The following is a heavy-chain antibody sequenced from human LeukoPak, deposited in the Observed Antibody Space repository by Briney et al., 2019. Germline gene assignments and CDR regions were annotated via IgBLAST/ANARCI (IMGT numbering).Heavy chain of an antibody. J-gene: IGHJ4*02. CDR1: GYTFTGYF. Sequence: ASVKVSCKTSGYTFTGYFMHWVRQAPGQGLEWMGWMNPNSGGTNYAQKFQGRVTMTRDTSISTAYMELTDLTSDDTAVYYCAQRPDGGTYSEGWGQGTLVTVSS. CDR2: MNPNSGGT. V-gene: IGHV1-2*02. D-gene: IGHD1-26*01. CDR3: AQRPDGGTYSEG.